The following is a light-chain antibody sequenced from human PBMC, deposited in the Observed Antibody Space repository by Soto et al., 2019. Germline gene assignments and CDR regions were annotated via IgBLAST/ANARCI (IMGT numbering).Light chain of an antibody. Sequence: HSVLTQPPSASGSPGQSVTISCTGTSSDIGGYKYVYWYQQHPGKAPKLMIYEVNKRPSGVPDRFFGSKSGNTASLTVSGLQAEDEADYYCSSYAGSNNLGVFGTGTKLTVL. CDR3: SSYAGSNNLGV. J-gene: IGLJ1*01. V-gene: IGLV2-8*01. CDR1: SSDIGGYKY. CDR2: EVN.